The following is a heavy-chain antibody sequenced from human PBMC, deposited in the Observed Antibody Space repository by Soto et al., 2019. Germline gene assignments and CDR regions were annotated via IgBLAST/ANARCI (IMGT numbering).Heavy chain of an antibody. D-gene: IGHD3-10*01. Sequence: SETLSLTCTVSGGSISSGGYYWSWIRQHPGKGLEWIGYIYYSGSTYFIPSLKSRVTISVYTSKNQFSLKLSSVTAADTAVYYCANSYYGSGSHVDSWGQGTLVTVSS. CDR2: IYYSGST. V-gene: IGHV4-31*03. CDR3: ANSYYGSGSHVDS. J-gene: IGHJ4*02. CDR1: GGSISSGGYY.